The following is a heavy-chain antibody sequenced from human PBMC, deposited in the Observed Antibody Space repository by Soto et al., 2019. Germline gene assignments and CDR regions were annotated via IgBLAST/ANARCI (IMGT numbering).Heavy chain of an antibody. CDR3: ARDRGTYYYYYGMDV. Sequence: PGGSLRLSCATSGFTFSSYTMNWVRQAPGKGLEWVSSIRSSSSYIYYADSVKGRFTISRDNAKNSLFLQMNSLRAEDTAVYYCARDRGTYYYYYGMDVWGQGTMVTVSS. CDR2: IRSSSSYI. D-gene: IGHD1-1*01. CDR1: GFTFSSYT. J-gene: IGHJ6*02. V-gene: IGHV3-21*01.